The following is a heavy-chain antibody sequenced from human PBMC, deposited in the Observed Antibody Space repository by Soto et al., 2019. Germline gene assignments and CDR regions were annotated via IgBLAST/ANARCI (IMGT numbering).Heavy chain of an antibody. CDR1: GYTFTNYW. V-gene: IGHV5-51*01. Sequence: GESLMIYCKGSGYTFTNYWIGWVRQMPGKGLEWMGIIYPGNSDTRYSPSFQGQVTVSADKSISTTYLQWNSLRASDTAMYYCARPTRTYQSVFGYWAHGTPVPVSS. CDR3: ARPTRTYQSVFGY. CDR2: IYPGNSDT. D-gene: IGHD3-22*01. J-gene: IGHJ4*01.